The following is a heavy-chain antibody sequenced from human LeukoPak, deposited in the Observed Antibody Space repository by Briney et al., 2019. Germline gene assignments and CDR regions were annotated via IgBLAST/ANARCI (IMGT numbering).Heavy chain of an antibody. CDR1: GGSFSGYY. V-gene: IGHV4-34*01. Sequence: SETLSLTCAVYGGSFSGYYWSWIRQPPGKGLEWIGEINHSGTTNYNPSLKSRVTISVDTSKNQFSLKLSSVTAADTAVYYCARQGYYDSSGYYHIDYWGQGTLVTVSS. J-gene: IGHJ4*02. CDR3: ARQGYYDSSGYYHIDY. CDR2: INHSGTT. D-gene: IGHD3-22*01.